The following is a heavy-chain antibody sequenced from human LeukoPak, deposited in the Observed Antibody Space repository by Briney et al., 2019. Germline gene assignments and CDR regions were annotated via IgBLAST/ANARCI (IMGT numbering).Heavy chain of an antibody. V-gene: IGHV4-30-4*08. D-gene: IGHD3-10*01. CDR3: ARAGRGRILWFGELFHPFDY. Sequence: LRLSCAVSGFTFSKAWMSWVRQPPGKGLEWIGYIYYSGSTYYNPSLKSRVTISVDTSKNQFSLKLSSATAADTAVYYCARAGRGRILWFGELFHPFDYWGQGTLVTVSS. J-gene: IGHJ4*02. CDR1: GFTFSKAW. CDR2: IYYSGST.